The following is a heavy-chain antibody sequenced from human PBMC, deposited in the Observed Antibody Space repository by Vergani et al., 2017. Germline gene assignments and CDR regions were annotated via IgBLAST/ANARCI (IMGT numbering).Heavy chain of an antibody. J-gene: IGHJ4*03. CDR1: GFTFSSYS. CDR2: ISSSSSYI. CDR3: ASWAATRGFDY. D-gene: IGHD5-12*01. V-gene: IGHV3-21*01. Sequence: EVQLVESGGGLVKPGGSLRLSCAASGFTFSSYSMNWVRQAPGKGLEWVSSISSSSSYIYYADSVKGRFTISRDNAKNSLYLQMNSLRAEDTAVYYCASWAATRGFDYWGQGTTVTVSS.